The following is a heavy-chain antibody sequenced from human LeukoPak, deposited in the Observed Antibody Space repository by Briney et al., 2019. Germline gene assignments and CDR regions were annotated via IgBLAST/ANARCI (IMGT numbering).Heavy chain of an antibody. CDR3: AADDSSGYPLGDY. CDR1: GFTFSSYS. D-gene: IGHD3-22*01. CDR2: ISSSSSYI. V-gene: IGHV3-21*01. J-gene: IGHJ4*02. Sequence: GGSLRLSCAASGFTFSSYSMNWVHQAPGKGLEWVSSISSSSSYIYYADSVKGRFTISRDNAKNSLYLQMNSLRAEDTAVYYCAADDSSGYPLGDYWGQGTLVTVSS.